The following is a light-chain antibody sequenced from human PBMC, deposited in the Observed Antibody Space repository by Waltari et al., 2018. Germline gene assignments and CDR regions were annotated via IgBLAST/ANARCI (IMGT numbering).Light chain of an antibody. CDR3: QQYDNRPVT. CDR1: QHIPNF. J-gene: IGKJ4*01. V-gene: IGKV1-33*01. CDR2: AVS. Sequence: DIQMTQSPSSLSASVGDKVTITCQASQHIPNFLNWYQQKPGKAPQLLIYAVSNLEPGVPSRFSGSASGTDFTLTITSLQPEDFGTYFCQQYDNRPVTFGGGTRVEV.